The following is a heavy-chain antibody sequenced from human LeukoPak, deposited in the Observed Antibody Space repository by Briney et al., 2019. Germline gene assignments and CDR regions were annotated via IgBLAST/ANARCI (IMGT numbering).Heavy chain of an antibody. V-gene: IGHV3-30-3*01. D-gene: IGHD6-6*01. CDR2: SSSDGGNK. Sequence: GGSLRLSCAAPGLSFSDYAMNWVRRAPGKGLEWVAVSSSDGGNKFYADSVKGRFTVSRDNSRNTLYLQMNSLTVEDTAVYYCARDNDPDYSSSPGWFDSWGQRTLVTVSS. J-gene: IGHJ5*01. CDR1: GLSFSDYA. CDR3: ARDNDPDYSSSPGWFDS.